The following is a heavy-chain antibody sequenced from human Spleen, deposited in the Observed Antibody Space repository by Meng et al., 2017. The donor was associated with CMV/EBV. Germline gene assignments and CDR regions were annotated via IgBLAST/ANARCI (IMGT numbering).Heavy chain of an antibody. CDR3: ARGRLSRDFWGSSLSSNWFDP. CDR2: VDHSGST. CDR1: GGSLTAHY. V-gene: IGHV4-34*01. J-gene: IGHJ5*02. D-gene: IGHD3-3*01. Sequence: GSLRLSCAVQGGSLTAHYWTWIRQPPGKGLEWAGEVDHSGSTNYNPSLNNRVTISLDTSNKQFSLTLTSVTAADTAVYYCARGRLSRDFWGSSLSSNWFDPWGQGTPVTVSS.